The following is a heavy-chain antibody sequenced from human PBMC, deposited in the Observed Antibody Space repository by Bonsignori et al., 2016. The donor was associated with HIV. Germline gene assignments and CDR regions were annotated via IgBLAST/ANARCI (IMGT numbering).Heavy chain of an antibody. Sequence: GESLKISCAASGFTFSSYAMSWVRQAPGKGLEWVSAISGSGGSTYYADSVKGRFTISRDNSKNTLYLQMNSLRAEDTAVYYCAKERWYKQWLVAGFDYWGQGTLVTVSS. D-gene: IGHD6-19*01. V-gene: IGHV3-23*01. CDR1: GFTFSSYA. CDR3: AKERWYKQWLVAGFDY. J-gene: IGHJ4*02. CDR2: ISGSGGST.